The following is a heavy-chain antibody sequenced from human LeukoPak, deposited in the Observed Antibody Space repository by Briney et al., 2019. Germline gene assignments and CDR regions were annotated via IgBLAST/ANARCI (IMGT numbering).Heavy chain of an antibody. CDR3: AKEGSTVARRPPFDY. CDR1: GFTFSNYA. CDR2: IGGGGAST. V-gene: IGHV3-23*01. Sequence: GGSLRLSCAASGFTFSNYAMSWVRQAPGKGLEWVSAIGGGGASTYYADSVKGRFTISRDNSKNALYLQISSLSAEDTAVYYCAKEGSTVARRPPFDYWGQGTLVTVSS. D-gene: IGHD2-15*01. J-gene: IGHJ4*02.